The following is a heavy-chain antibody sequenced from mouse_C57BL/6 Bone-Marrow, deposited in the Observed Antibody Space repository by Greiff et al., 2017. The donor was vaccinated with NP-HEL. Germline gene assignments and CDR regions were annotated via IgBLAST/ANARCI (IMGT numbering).Heavy chain of an antibody. Sequence: QVQLKQSGAELARPGASVKLSCKASGYTFTSYGISWVKQRTGQGLEWIGEIYPRSGNTYYNEKFKGKATLTADKSSSTAYMELRSLTSEDSAVYFCARDATVRGDFDYWGQGTTLTVSS. CDR1: GYTFTSYG. J-gene: IGHJ2*01. CDR2: IYPRSGNT. V-gene: IGHV1-81*01. D-gene: IGHD1-1*01. CDR3: ARDATVRGDFDY.